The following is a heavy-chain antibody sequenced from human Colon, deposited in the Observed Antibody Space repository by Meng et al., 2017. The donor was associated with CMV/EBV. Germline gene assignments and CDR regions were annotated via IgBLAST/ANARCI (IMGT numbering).Heavy chain of an antibody. Sequence: VPCKASGYTFTSYDINWVRQATGQGLESMGWMNPNSGNTGCTQKFQGRITMTWNTSISTAYMELSSLRSKDTAVYYCARGFGIAVDYWGQGTLVTVSS. CDR3: ARGFGIAVDY. D-gene: IGHD1-14*01. V-gene: IGHV1-8*01. J-gene: IGHJ4*02. CDR2: MNPNSGNT. CDR1: GYTFTSYD.